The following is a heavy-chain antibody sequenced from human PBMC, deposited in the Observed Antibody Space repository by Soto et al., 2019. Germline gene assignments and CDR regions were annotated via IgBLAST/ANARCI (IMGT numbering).Heavy chain of an antibody. D-gene: IGHD5-12*01. CDR2: ISYDGSNK. J-gene: IGHJ4*02. CDR3: AKQGGVATINRFDY. Sequence: GSLRLSCAASGFTFSSYGMHWVRQAPGKGLEWVAVISYDGSNKYYADSVKGRFTISRDNSKNTLYLQMNSLRAEDTAVYYCAKQGGVATINRFDYWGQGTLVTVSS. V-gene: IGHV3-30*18. CDR1: GFTFSSYG.